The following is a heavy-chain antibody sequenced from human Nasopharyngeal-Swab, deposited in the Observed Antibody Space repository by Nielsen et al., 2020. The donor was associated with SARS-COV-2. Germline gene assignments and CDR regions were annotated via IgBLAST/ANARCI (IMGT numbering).Heavy chain of an antibody. CDR1: GFTFSSYW. D-gene: IGHD4-11*01. CDR3: ARQTSNPYYYYYYMDV. CDR2: IKQDGSEK. J-gene: IGHJ6*03. V-gene: IGHV3-7*01. Sequence: GESLQISWAGSGFTFSSYWMSWVRQAPGKGLEWVANIKQDGSEKYYVDSVKGRLTISRDNAKNSLYLQMNSLRAEDTAVYYCARQTSNPYYYYYYMDVWGKGTTVTVSS.